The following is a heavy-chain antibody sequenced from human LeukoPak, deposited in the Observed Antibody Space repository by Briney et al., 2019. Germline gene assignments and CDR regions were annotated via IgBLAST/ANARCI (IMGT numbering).Heavy chain of an antibody. D-gene: IGHD6-13*01. CDR3: AKDKLGAGGQSDY. V-gene: IGHV3-48*01. Sequence: PGGSLRLSCAASEFTFSSYSVNWVRQAPGKGLEWISYISRSSNTIYYADSVKGRFTISRDNAKNSLFLQMNSLRAEDTALYYCAKDKLGAGGQSDYWGQGTLVTVSS. CDR2: ISRSSNTI. CDR1: EFTFSSYS. J-gene: IGHJ4*02.